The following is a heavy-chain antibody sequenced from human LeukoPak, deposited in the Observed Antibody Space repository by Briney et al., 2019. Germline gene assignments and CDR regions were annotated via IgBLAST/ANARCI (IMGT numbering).Heavy chain of an antibody. CDR3: ATSHDSAGNT. D-gene: IGHD2-15*01. Sequence: GGSLRLSCAASGSTFSSYWMSWVRQAPGKGLEWVANIIGDGSAKYYVDSVKGRFTISRDNAKNSLYLQMSSLRVEDTAVYYCATSHDSAGNTWGQGTLVTVSS. J-gene: IGHJ5*02. CDR1: GSTFSSYW. V-gene: IGHV3-7*01. CDR2: IIGDGSAK.